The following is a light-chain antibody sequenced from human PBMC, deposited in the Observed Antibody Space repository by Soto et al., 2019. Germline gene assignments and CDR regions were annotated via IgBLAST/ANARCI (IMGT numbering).Light chain of an antibody. CDR3: QQFKDYVWT. V-gene: IGKV1-5*01. CDR1: RNIERY. CDR2: DAS. J-gene: IGKJ1*01. Sequence: DIQMTQSPSTLSASVGDRVTITCRASRNIERYMAWYQQKPGRAPSLIIYDASTLERGVPSRFSGSGSGTEFTLIIRNLQPDDFATYYCQQFKDYVWTFGQGTKV.